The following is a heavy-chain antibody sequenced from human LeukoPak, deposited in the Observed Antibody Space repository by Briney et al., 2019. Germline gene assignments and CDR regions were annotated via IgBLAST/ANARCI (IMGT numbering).Heavy chain of an antibody. CDR1: GFSFSSYR. Sequence: PGGSLRLSCAASGFSFSSYRMHWVRRAPGKGLVWVSRINSDGSRTSYGDSVKGRFTISRDNGKNTLYMQMNSLRAEDTAVYYCAREDYGGNPFGYWGQGTLVTVSS. V-gene: IGHV3-74*01. D-gene: IGHD4-23*01. CDR3: AREDYGGNPFGY. J-gene: IGHJ4*02. CDR2: INSDGSRT.